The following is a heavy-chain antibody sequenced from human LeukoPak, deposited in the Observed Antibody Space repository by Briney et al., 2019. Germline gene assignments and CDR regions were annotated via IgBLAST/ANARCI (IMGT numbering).Heavy chain of an antibody. Sequence: GGSLRLSCAASGFTFSGYAMTWVRQAPGQGLEWVSGITSGGGTYYPDSVKGRFTISRDNSKNTLYVQMNSLRAEDTAVYYCAKSVGSRSYYNNDCWGQGTLVTVSP. CDR1: GFTFSGYA. CDR3: AKSVGSRSYYNNDC. J-gene: IGHJ4*02. D-gene: IGHD3-10*01. CDR2: ITSGGGT. V-gene: IGHV3-23*01.